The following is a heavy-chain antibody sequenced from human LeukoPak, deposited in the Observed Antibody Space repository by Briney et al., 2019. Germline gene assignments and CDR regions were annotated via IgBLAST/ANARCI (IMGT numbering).Heavy chain of an antibody. D-gene: IGHD6-13*01. Sequence: ASVKVSCKASGYTFTAYYMHGVRQAPGQGLEWMGRINPNSSGSHYAQKFQDRVTMTRDTSISTAYLELSRLISDDTAVYYCATLSDSSSDCWGQGTLVTVSS. CDR2: INPNSSGS. CDR1: GYTFTAYY. V-gene: IGHV1-2*06. J-gene: IGHJ4*02. CDR3: ATLSDSSSDC.